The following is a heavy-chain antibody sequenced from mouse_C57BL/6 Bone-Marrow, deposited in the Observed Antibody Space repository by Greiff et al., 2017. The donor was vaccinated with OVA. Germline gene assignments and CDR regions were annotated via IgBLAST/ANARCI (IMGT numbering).Heavy chain of an antibody. J-gene: IGHJ2*01. CDR3: ARSERLRDYFDY. Sequence: QVQLKESGAELVRPGASVKLSCKASGYTFTDYYISWVKQRPGQGLEWIARIYPGSGNMYYNEKFKGKDTLTAEKSSSTAYMQLSSLTSDDSAVYVCARSERLRDYFDYWGQGTTLTVSS. D-gene: IGHD2-2*01. CDR1: GYTFTDYY. CDR2: IYPGSGNM. V-gene: IGHV1-76*01.